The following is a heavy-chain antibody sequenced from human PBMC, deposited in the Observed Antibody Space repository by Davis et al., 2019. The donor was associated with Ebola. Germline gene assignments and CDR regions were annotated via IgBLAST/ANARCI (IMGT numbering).Heavy chain of an antibody. V-gene: IGHV3-30-3*01. D-gene: IGHD6-19*01. CDR2: ISYDGSNK. CDR3: AKGGGTIAVAGADY. Sequence: GESLKISCAASGFTFSSYAMHWVRQAPGKGLEWVAVISYDGSNKYYADSVKGRFTISRDNSKNTLYLQMNSLRAEDTAVYYCAKGGGTIAVAGADYWGQGTLVTVSS. CDR1: GFTFSSYA. J-gene: IGHJ4*02.